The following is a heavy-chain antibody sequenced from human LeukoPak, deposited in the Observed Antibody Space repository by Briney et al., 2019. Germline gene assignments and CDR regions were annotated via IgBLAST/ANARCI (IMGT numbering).Heavy chain of an antibody. CDR3: ARDVEPQLVRAVDY. Sequence: ASVKVSCKASGYTFTSYGISCVRQAPGQGLEWMGWISAYNGNTNYAQKLQGRVTMTTDTSTSTAYMELRSLRSDDTAVYYCARDVEPQLVRAVDYWGQGTLVTVSS. CDR2: ISAYNGNT. J-gene: IGHJ4*02. V-gene: IGHV1-18*01. CDR1: GYTFTSYG. D-gene: IGHD6-13*01.